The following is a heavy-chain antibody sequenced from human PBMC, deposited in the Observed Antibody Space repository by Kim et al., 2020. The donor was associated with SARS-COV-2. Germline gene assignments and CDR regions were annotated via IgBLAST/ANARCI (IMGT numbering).Heavy chain of an antibody. D-gene: IGHD1-26*01. Sequence: GGSLRLSCAASGFTFNEYWMHWVRQAPGKGLVWVSGIKTDGSSTFYADSVKGRFTISRDNAKNTVYLQMNSLRDEDTAVYYCARSCDFLGQGTLVTVSS. J-gene: IGHJ4*02. CDR2: IKTDGSST. CDR1: GFTFNEYW. CDR3: ARSCDF. V-gene: IGHV3-74*01.